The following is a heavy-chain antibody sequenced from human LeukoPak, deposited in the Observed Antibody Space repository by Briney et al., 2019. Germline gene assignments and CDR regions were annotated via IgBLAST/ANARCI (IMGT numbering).Heavy chain of an antibody. V-gene: IGHV3-9*01. Sequence: GGSLRLSCAASGFTFDDYAMHWVRQAPGKGLEWVPGISWNSGSIGYADSVKGRFTISRDNAKNSLFLQMNSLRTEDTALYYCAKGPHYYGSGSLYNFDYWGQGTLVTVSS. CDR2: ISWNSGSI. CDR1: GFTFDDYA. J-gene: IGHJ4*02. D-gene: IGHD3-10*01. CDR3: AKGPHYYGSGSLYNFDY.